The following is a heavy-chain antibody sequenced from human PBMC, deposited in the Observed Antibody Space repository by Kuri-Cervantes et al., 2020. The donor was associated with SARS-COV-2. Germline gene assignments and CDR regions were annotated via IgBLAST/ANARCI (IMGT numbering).Heavy chain of an antibody. V-gene: IGHV3-30*18. J-gene: IGHJ4*02. CDR1: GSTFRSYE. CDR2: ISYDGSNK. D-gene: IGHD5-18*01. Sequence: GESLKISCAASGSTFRSYEMNWVRQAPGKGLEWVAVISYDGSNKYYADSVKGRFTISRDNSKNTLYLQMNSLRREDTALYYCAKCDEQDTAKMDYWGQGALVTVSS. CDR3: AKCDEQDTAKMDY.